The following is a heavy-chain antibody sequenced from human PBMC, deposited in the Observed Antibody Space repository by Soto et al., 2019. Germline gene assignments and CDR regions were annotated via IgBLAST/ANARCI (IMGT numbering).Heavy chain of an antibody. CDR1: GGSFSGYY. CDR3: ARNEVLAVAGFLGLHYYYGMDV. CDR2: INHSGST. J-gene: IGHJ6*02. Sequence: PSETLSLTCAVYGGSFSGYYWSWIRQPPGKGLEWIGEINHSGSTNYNPSLKSRVTISVDTSKNHFSLNLSSVTAADTVVYYCARNEVLAVAGFLGLHYYYGMDVWGQGTTVTVSS. D-gene: IGHD6-19*01. V-gene: IGHV4-34*01.